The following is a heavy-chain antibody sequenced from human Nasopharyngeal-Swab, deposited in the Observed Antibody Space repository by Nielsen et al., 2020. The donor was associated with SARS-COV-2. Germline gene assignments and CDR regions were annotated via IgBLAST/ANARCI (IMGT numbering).Heavy chain of an antibody. Sequence: WILQPPGKDMEWIGSVYHFGNTYYNPSLKSRVTLSVDTSKNHFSLELAYVTAADTAVYYCARELGARNLYFDSWDQATLATVSS. D-gene: IGHD3-10*01. J-gene: IGHJ4*02. CDR3: ARELGARNLYFDS. V-gene: IGHV4-30-2*01. CDR2: VYHFGNT.